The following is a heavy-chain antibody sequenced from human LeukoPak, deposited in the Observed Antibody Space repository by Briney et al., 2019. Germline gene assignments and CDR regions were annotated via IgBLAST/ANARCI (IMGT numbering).Heavy chain of an antibody. D-gene: IGHD4-23*01. Sequence: SETLSLTCTVSGGSISSSSYYWGWIRQPPGKGLEWIGYIYYSGSTNYNPSLKSRVTISVDTSKNQFSLRLSSVTAADTAVYYCARVGSGVNLYYFDYWGQGTLVTVSS. CDR3: ARVGSGVNLYYFDY. J-gene: IGHJ4*02. V-gene: IGHV4-61*05. CDR2: IYYSGST. CDR1: GGSISSSSYY.